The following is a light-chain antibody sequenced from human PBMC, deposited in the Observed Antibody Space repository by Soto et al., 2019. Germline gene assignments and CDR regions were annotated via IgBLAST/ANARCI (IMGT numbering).Light chain of an antibody. CDR2: RNN. CDR1: RSNIGGNT. CDR3: ASWDDSLNGGL. Sequence: QAVVTQPPSASGTPGQRVTISCSGSRSNIGGNTVNWYQKLPGTAPKLLIYRNNQRPSGVPDRFSGSKSGTSASLAISGLQSEDEADYYCASWDDSLNGGLFGGGTKLTVL. V-gene: IGLV1-44*01. J-gene: IGLJ3*02.